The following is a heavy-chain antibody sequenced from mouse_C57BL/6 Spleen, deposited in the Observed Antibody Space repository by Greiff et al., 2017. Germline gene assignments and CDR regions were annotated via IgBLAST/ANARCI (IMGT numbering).Heavy chain of an antibody. CDR2: IDPSDSYT. CDR1: GYTFTSYW. J-gene: IGHJ4*01. CDR3: ARSGDYYSNYEAMDY. D-gene: IGHD2-5*01. V-gene: IGHV1-59*01. Sequence: QVQLQQPGAELVRPGTSVKLSCKASGYTFTSYWMHWVKQRPGQGLEWIGVIDPSDSYTNYNQKFKGKATLTVDTSSSTAYTQLSSLTSEDSAVYYCARSGDYYSNYEAMDYWGQGTSVTVSS.